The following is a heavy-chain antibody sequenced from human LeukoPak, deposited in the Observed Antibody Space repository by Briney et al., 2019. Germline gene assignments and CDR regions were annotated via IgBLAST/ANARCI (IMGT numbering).Heavy chain of an antibody. CDR1: GFTYSDYY. CDR3: ARAKKPLLDY. Sequence: GGPVRLSCAACGFTYSDYYMSCTRDARGRGVVGVSYISSSGSTIYYADSVKGRFTISRDNAKNSLYLQMNSLRAEDTAVYYCARAKKPLLDYWGQGTLVTVSS. J-gene: IGHJ4*02. V-gene: IGHV3-11*01. CDR2: ISSSGSTI.